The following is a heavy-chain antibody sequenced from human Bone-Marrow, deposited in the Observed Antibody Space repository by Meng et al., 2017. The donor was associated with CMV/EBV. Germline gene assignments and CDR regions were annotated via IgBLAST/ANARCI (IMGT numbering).Heavy chain of an antibody. J-gene: IGHJ5*02. CDR2: IIPIFGTA. Sequence: SVKVSCKASGGTFSSYAIGWVRQAPGQGLEWMGGIIPIFGTANYAQKFQGRVTITTDESTSTAYMELSSLRSEDTAVYYCATYCSGGSCDWFDPWGQGTLVTVSS. CDR3: ATYCSGGSCDWFDP. CDR1: GGTFSSYA. D-gene: IGHD2-15*01. V-gene: IGHV1-69*05.